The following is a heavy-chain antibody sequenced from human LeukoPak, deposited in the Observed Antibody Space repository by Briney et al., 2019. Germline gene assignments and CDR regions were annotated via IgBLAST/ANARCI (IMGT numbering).Heavy chain of an antibody. CDR3: ARADWQVPSSSSSFDY. CDR2: ISYDGSNK. D-gene: IGHD6-6*01. CDR1: GFTFSSYA. V-gene: IGHV3-30*04. J-gene: IGHJ4*02. Sequence: GGSLRLSCAASGFTFSSYAMHWVRQAPGKGLEWVAVISYDGSNKYYADSVKGRFTISRDNSKNTLYLQMNNLRAEDTAVYNCARADWQVPSSSSSFDYWGQGTLVTVSS.